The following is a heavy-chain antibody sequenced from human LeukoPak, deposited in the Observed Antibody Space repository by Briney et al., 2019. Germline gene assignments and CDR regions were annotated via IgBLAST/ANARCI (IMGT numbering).Heavy chain of an antibody. Sequence: GGTLRLSRAASGHTFSIYWMLWVPEARGKGLESVLRINTDGSVTRYGEPGEGRFTVSRHNDGKTMFLQMNRVRDEDRAVYYCAMKQWLAPPSVSWGQGAPVTVSS. J-gene: IGHJ6*01. CDR2: INTDGSVT. D-gene: IGHD6-19*01. CDR3: AMKQWLAPPSVS. V-gene: IGHV3-74*01. CDR1: GHTFSIYW.